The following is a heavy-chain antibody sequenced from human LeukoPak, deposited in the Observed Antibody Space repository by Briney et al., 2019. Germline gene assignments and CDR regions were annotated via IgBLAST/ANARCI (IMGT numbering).Heavy chain of an antibody. Sequence: GGSLRLSCAASGFTFSSYAMSWVRQAPGKGLEWVSAISGSGGSTYYADSVKGRFTISRDNSKDTVYLQMNSLRAEDTAVYYCARGSESYFQPHFDYWGQGTLVTVS. CDR2: ISGSGGST. D-gene: IGHD3-10*01. CDR3: ARGSESYFQPHFDY. V-gene: IGHV3-23*01. CDR1: GFTFSSYA. J-gene: IGHJ4*02.